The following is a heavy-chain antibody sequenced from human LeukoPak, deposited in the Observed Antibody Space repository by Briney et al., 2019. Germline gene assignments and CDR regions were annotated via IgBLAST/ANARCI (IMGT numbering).Heavy chain of an antibody. D-gene: IGHD3-10*01. CDR2: IYTSGST. CDR1: GGSFSGYY. J-gene: IGHJ5*02. V-gene: IGHV4-4*07. CDR3: ARDYYGSGSYYDRGYDP. Sequence: SETLSLTCAVYGGSFSGYYWSWIRQPAGKGLEWIGRIYTSGSTNYNPSLKSRVTMSVDTSKNQFSLKLSSVTAADTAVYYCARDYYGSGSYYDRGYDPWGQGTLVTVSS.